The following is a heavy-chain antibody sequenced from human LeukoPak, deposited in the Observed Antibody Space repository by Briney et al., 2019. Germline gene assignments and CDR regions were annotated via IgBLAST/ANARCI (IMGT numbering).Heavy chain of an antibody. V-gene: IGHV3-7*01. CDR3: ARGPRGYCSSTSCAFDY. Sequence: GGSLRLSCAASGFTFSSYWMSWVRQAPGKGLEWVANIKEDGSEKYYVDSVEGRFTISRDNANNSLDLQMSSLRDEDTAVYYCARGPRGYCSSTSCAFDYWGQGTLVTVSS. CDR1: GFTFSSYW. J-gene: IGHJ4*02. D-gene: IGHD2-2*01. CDR2: IKEDGSEK.